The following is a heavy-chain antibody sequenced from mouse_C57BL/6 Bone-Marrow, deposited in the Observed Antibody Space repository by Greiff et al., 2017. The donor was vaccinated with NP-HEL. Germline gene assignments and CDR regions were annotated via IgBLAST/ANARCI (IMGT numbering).Heavy chain of an antibody. D-gene: IGHD2-3*01. CDR2: IYPGSGST. Sequence: QVQLQQPGAELVKPGASVKMSCKASGYTFTSYWITWVKQRPGQGLEWIGDIYPGSGSTNYNEKFKSKATLTVDTSSSTAYMQLSSLTSEDSAVYDCAREKGRRYYLYAMDYWGQGTSVTVSS. V-gene: IGHV1-55*01. J-gene: IGHJ4*01. CDR1: GYTFTSYW. CDR3: AREKGRRYYLYAMDY.